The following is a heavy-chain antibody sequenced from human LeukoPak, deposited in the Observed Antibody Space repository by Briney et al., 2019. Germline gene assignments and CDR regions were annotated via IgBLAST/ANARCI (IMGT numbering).Heavy chain of an antibody. CDR3: AKDSSLMTGSFDY. J-gene: IGHJ4*02. V-gene: IGHV1-69*01. Sequence: VKVSCKASGGTFSSYAISWVRQAPGQGLEWMGGIIPIFGTANYAQKFQGRVTITADESTSTAYMELSSLRSEDTAVYYCAKDSSLMTGSFDYWGQGTLVTVSS. CDR2: IIPIFGTA. CDR1: GGTFSSYA. D-gene: IGHD3-9*01.